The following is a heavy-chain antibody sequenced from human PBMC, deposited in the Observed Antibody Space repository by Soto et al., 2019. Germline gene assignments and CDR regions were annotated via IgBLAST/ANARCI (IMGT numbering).Heavy chain of an antibody. V-gene: IGHV4-59*01. Sequence: QVQLQESCPGLVKPSETLSLTCTVSGGSISSYYLTWIRQPPGKGLEWSGYIYYNGRTNYNPSLKRRVTISLDTSKNQFSLNLSSVTAADTAVYYCARGAEWFGGRMDVWGQGTTVTVSS. CDR2: IYYNGRT. D-gene: IGHD3-10*01. CDR3: ARGAEWFGGRMDV. CDR1: GGSISSYY. J-gene: IGHJ6*02.